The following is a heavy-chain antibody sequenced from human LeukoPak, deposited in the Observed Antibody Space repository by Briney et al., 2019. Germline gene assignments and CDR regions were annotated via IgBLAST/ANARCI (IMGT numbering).Heavy chain of an antibody. CDR3: ASRVDSSGYSYYYYYMDV. Sequence: SETLSLTCTVSGGSISSYYWSWIRQPPGKGLEWIGYIYYSGSTNYNPSLKSRVTISVDMSKNQFSLKLSSVTAADTAVYYCASRVDSSGYSYYYYYMDVWGKGTTVTVSS. D-gene: IGHD3-22*01. V-gene: IGHV4-59*01. CDR1: GGSISSYY. J-gene: IGHJ6*03. CDR2: IYYSGST.